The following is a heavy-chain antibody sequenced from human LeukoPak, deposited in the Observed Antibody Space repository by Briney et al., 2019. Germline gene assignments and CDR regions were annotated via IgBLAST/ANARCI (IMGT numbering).Heavy chain of an antibody. Sequence: GGSLRLSCAASGFTFSSYSMNWVRQAPGEGLEWVSSISSSSSYIYYADSVKGRFTISRDNAKNSLYLQMNSLRAEDTAVYYCNYYDSSGYYYWGQGTLVTVSS. CDR1: GFTFSSYS. V-gene: IGHV3-21*01. D-gene: IGHD3-22*01. J-gene: IGHJ4*02. CDR3: NYYDSSGYYY. CDR2: ISSSSSYI.